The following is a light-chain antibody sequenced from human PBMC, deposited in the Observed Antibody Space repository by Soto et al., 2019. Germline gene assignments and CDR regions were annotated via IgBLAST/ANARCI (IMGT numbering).Light chain of an antibody. CDR3: QSYGTSLSGLYV. Sequence: QSVLTQPPSVSAAPGQRVTIPCSGSNINIGDNHVSWYQHLPGTAPKFLISDSNNRASGVPDRFSVSKSGASASLAITGLRAEDEGDYFCQSYGTSLSGLYVFGTGTKVTVL. CDR2: DSN. V-gene: IGLV1-40*01. CDR1: NINIGDNH. J-gene: IGLJ1*01.